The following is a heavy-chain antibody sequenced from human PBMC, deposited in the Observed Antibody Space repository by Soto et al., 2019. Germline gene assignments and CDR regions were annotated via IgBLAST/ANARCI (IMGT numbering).Heavy chain of an antibody. Sequence: GESLKISCKGSGYSFTSYWIGWVRQMPGKGLEGMGIIYPGDSDTRYSPSIQGQVTISADKSIRTAYLQGTSLKASATDMYYCARQMAISGSYRPADYWGQGTLVTVSS. D-gene: IGHD1-26*01. V-gene: IGHV5-51*01. CDR2: IYPGDSDT. CDR3: ARQMAISGSYRPADY. J-gene: IGHJ4*02. CDR1: GYSFTSYW.